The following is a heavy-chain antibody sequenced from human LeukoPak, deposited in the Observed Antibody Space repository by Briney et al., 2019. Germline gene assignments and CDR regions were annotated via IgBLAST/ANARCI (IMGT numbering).Heavy chain of an antibody. J-gene: IGHJ4*02. CDR1: GGSISSSNW. D-gene: IGHD1-26*01. CDR3: ARRDPGSGSYFHFDY. V-gene: IGHV4-4*02. Sequence: PSETLSLTCAVSGGSISSSNWWSWVRQPPGKGLEWIGEIYHSGSTNYNPSLKSRVTISVDKSKNQFSLKLSSVTAADTAVYYCARRDPGSGSYFHFDYWGQGTLVTVSS. CDR2: IYHSGST.